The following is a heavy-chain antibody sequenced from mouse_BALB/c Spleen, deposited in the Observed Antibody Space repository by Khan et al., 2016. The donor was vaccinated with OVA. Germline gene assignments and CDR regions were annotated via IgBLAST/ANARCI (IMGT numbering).Heavy chain of an antibody. D-gene: IGHD1-1*01. CDR2: IYPGDGDT. CDR3: ASIYDNYFDY. Sequence: VQLQESGAELARPGASVKLSCKASGYTFTNYWMQWVKQRPGQGLEWIGAIYPGDGDTKYTQKFKGKATLTADTSSSTAYKQLSRLASEASAVYYCASIYDNYFDYWGHGTTLTVSS. J-gene: IGHJ2*01. V-gene: IGHV1-87*01. CDR1: GYTFTNYW.